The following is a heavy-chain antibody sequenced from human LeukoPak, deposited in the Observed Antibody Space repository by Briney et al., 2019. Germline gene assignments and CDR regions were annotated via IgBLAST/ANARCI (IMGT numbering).Heavy chain of an antibody. V-gene: IGHV3-43*01. CDR1: GFTFDRST. CDR2: INRRGHT. Sequence: GGSLRLSCAASGFTFDRSTIHWVRQTPGKGLEWVSLINRRGHTFYADSVKGRFTISRDNSRNSVFLQMNSLRPEDTALYHCAKEVDCPSDCLFFHSXXQGTLVTVXS. D-gene: IGHD2-21*02. J-gene: IGHJ4*02. CDR3: AKEVDCPSDCLFFHS.